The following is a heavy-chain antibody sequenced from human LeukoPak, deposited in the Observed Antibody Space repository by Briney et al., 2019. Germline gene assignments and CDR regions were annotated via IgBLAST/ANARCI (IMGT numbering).Heavy chain of an antibody. V-gene: IGHV3-53*01. J-gene: IGHJ4*02. D-gene: IGHD2-21*01. CDR3: ARHSGDMVVIDF. CDR2: IYSGGST. Sequence: GGSLRLSCAASGFTVSSNYMSWVRQAPGKGLEWVSVIYSGGSTYYADSVKGRFTISRDNSKNTLYLQLNSPTAEDTAIYYCARHSGDMVVIDFWGQGTLVTVSS. CDR1: GFTVSSNY.